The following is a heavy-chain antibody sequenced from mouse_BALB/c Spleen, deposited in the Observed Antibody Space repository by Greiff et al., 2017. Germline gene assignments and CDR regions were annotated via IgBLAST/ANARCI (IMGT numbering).Heavy chain of an antibody. V-gene: IGHV5-12-1*01. J-gene: IGHJ4*01. CDR1: GFAFSSYD. Sequence: EVMLVESGGGLVKPGGSLKLSCAASGFAFSSYDMSWVRQTPEKRLEWVAYISSGGGSTYYPDTVKGRFTISRDNAKNTLYLQMSSLKSEDTAMYYCARRAYYRYDYAMDYWGQGTSVTVSS. CDR3: ARRAYYRYDYAMDY. CDR2: ISSGGGST. D-gene: IGHD2-14*01.